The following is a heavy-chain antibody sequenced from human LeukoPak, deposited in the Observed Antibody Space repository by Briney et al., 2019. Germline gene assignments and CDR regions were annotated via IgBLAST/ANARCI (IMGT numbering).Heavy chain of an antibody. D-gene: IGHD5-18*01. CDR1: GFTFDDYG. CDR3: ARGPRYSFGSAFDY. Sequence: PGGSLRLSCAASGFTFDDYGMSWVRQVPGKGLEWVSGSNWNGGSTGYADSVKGRFSISRDNAKKSLYLQMNSLRAEDTAVYYCARGPRYSFGSAFDYWGQGTLVTVSS. J-gene: IGHJ4*02. V-gene: IGHV3-20*04. CDR2: SNWNGGST.